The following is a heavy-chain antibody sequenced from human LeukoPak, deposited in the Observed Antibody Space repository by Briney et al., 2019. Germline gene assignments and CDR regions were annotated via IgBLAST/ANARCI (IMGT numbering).Heavy chain of an antibody. D-gene: IGHD3-22*01. CDR3: ARYRRGASYDSSPSYYYYYMYV. CDR1: GVSFSGYY. J-gene: IGHJ6*03. Sequence: SETLSLTCAVYGVSFSGYYWSWIRQPPGKGLEWIGEINNSGRNNYNPSLKSRVTISVDTSKKQFSLKLSSVTAADTAVYYCARYRRGASYDSSPSYYYYYMYVCGKGTTVTVSS. V-gene: IGHV4-34*01. CDR2: INNSGRN.